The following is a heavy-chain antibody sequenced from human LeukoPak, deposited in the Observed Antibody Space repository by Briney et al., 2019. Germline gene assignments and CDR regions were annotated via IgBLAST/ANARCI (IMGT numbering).Heavy chain of an antibody. D-gene: IGHD5-18*01. CDR1: GYTFTSYD. J-gene: IGHJ4*02. V-gene: IGHV1-8*03. CDR3: AKRENSYGYYPFDY. Sequence: ASVKVSCKASGYTFTSYDINWVRQATGQGLEWMGWMNPNSGNTGYAQKFQGRVTITRNTSISTAYMELSSLRSEDTAVYYCAKRENSYGYYPFDYWSQGTLVTVSS. CDR2: MNPNSGNT.